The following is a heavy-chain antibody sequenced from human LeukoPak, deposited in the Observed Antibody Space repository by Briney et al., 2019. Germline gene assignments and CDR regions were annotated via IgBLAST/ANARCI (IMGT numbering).Heavy chain of an antibody. D-gene: IGHD3-22*01. V-gene: IGHV3-9*01. CDR2: ISWNSGSI. CDR1: GFTFDDYA. CDR3: AKDQTYDSSGYYSGFDY. J-gene: IGHJ4*02. Sequence: PGGSLRLSCAASGFTFDDYAMHWVRQAPGKGLEWVSGISWNSGSIGYADSVKGRFTISRDNAKNSLYLQMNSLRAEDTALYYCAKDQTYDSSGYYSGFDYWGQGTLVTVPS.